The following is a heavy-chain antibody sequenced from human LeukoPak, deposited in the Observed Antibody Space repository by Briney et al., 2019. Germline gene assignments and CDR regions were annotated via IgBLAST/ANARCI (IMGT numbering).Heavy chain of an antibody. CDR2: ISYDGSNK. J-gene: IGHJ4*02. CDR1: GFTFSSYA. Sequence: GGSLRLSCAASGFTFSSYAMHWVRQAPGKGLEWVAVISYDGSNKYYADSVKGRFTISRDNSKNTLYLQMNSLRAGDTAVYYCARDRGHYYGSGSYYYYWGQGTLVTVSS. V-gene: IGHV3-30-3*01. CDR3: ARDRGHYYGSGSYYYY. D-gene: IGHD3-10*01.